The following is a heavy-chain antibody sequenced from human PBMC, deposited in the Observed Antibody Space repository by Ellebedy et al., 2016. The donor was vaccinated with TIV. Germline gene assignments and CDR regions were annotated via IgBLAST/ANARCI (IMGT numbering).Heavy chain of an antibody. CDR1: GFTFSNYW. J-gene: IGHJ4*02. CDR2: INRDGSSA. V-gene: IGHV3-74*01. Sequence: GESLKISCAASGFTFSNYWIHWVRQAPGKGLVWLSRINRDGSSANYADSVKGRFSISRDNSKNTLYVQMNSLRAEDTAVYYCARGVRDQWLIDYWGQGTLVTVSS. CDR3: ARGVRDQWLIDY. D-gene: IGHD6-19*01.